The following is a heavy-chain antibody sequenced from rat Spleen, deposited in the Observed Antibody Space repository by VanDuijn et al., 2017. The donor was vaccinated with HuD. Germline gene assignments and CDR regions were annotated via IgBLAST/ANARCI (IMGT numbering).Heavy chain of an antibody. Sequence: EVQLVESGGRLVQPGRSLKLSCAASGFTFSNYAMAWVRQAPTKGLAWVASITNSGGSTYYRDSVKGRFTISRDNAKSTLYLQMDSLRSEDTATYYCARHYGGYSEYVMDAWGQGASVTVSS. V-gene: IGHV5S23*01. CDR1: GFTFSNYA. CDR3: ARHYGGYSEYVMDA. D-gene: IGHD1-11*01. J-gene: IGHJ4*01. CDR2: ITNSGGST.